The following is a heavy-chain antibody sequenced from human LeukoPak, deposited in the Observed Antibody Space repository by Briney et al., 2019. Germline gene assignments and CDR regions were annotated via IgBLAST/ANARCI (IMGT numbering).Heavy chain of an antibody. V-gene: IGHV4-34*01. CDR2: INHSGST. CDR3: ARGLRYSSSFGVP. D-gene: IGHD6-13*01. J-gene: IGHJ5*02. CDR1: GGSFSGYY. Sequence: SETLSLTCAVYGGSFSGYYWSWIRQPPGKGLEWIGEINHSGSTNYNPSLKSRVTISVDTSKNQFSLKLSSVTAADTAVYYCARGLRYSSSFGVPWGQGTLVTVSS.